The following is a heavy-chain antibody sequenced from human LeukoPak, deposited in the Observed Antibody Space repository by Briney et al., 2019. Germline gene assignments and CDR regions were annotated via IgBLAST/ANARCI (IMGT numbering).Heavy chain of an antibody. J-gene: IGHJ4*02. CDR3: AKDLFYYDSSGYGLFDY. CDR2: ISGSGGST. D-gene: IGHD3-22*01. Sequence: GGSLRLSCAASGFTFSSYAMSWVRQAPGKGLEWVSAISGSGGSTYYADSVKGRFTISRDNSKNTLYLQMNSLRAEDTAVYYCAKDLFYYDSSGYGLFDYWGQGALVTVSS. V-gene: IGHV3-23*01. CDR1: GFTFSSYA.